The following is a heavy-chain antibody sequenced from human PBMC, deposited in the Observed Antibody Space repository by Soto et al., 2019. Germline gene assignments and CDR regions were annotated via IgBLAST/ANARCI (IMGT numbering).Heavy chain of an antibody. CDR1: GFTFSSYA. V-gene: IGHV3-23*04. J-gene: IGHJ6*02. D-gene: IGHD3-22*01. CDR2: ISGSGGST. CDR3: AKDAYDSSGYYYYGMDV. Sequence: EVQLVESGGGLIQPGGSLRLSCAASGFTFSSYAMSWVRQAPGKGLEWVSAISGSGGSTYYADSVKGRFTISRDNYKNTLYLQMNSLRAEDTAVYYCAKDAYDSSGYYYYGMDVWGQGTTVTVSS.